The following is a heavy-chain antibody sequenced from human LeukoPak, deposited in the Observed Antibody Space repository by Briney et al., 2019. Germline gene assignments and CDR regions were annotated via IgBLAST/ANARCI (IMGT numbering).Heavy chain of an antibody. CDR2: ISGSGGST. CDR3: AKVGATGNYYYYMDV. J-gene: IGHJ6*03. D-gene: IGHD1-26*01. Sequence: GGSLRLSCAASGFTFSSYAMSWVRQAPGKGLEWVSAISGSGGSTYYADSVKGRFTISRDNSKDTLYLQMNSLRAEDTAVYYCAKVGATGNYYYYMDVWGKGTTVTVSS. V-gene: IGHV3-23*01. CDR1: GFTFSSYA.